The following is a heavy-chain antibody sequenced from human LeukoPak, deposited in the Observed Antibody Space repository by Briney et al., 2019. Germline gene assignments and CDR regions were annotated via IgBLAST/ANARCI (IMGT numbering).Heavy chain of an antibody. Sequence: SETLSLTCAVYGGSFSGYYWSWIRQPPGKGLEWIGEINHSGSTNYNPSLKSRVTISVDTSKNQFPLKLSSVTAADTAVYYCARVGEAALRYRTLYYFDYWGRGTLVTVSS. CDR3: ARVGEAALRYRTLYYFDY. V-gene: IGHV4-34*01. J-gene: IGHJ4*02. CDR1: GGSFSGYY. CDR2: INHSGST. D-gene: IGHD1-14*01.